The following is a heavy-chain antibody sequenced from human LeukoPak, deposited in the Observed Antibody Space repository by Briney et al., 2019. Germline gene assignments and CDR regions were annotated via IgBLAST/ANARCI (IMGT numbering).Heavy chain of an antibody. CDR1: GGTFSSYA. CDR2: IIPILGIA. CDR3: ARAGGYYDSSGAPGY. Sequence: SVKVSCKASGGTFSSYAISWVRQAPGQGLEWMGRIIPILGIANYAQKFQGRVTITADKSTSTAYMELSSLRSEDTAVYYCARAGGYYDSSGAPGYWGQGTLVTVSS. D-gene: IGHD3-22*01. J-gene: IGHJ4*02. V-gene: IGHV1-69*04.